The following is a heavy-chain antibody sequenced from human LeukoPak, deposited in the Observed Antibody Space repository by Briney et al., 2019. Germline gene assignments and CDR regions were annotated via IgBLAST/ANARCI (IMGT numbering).Heavy chain of an antibody. Sequence: GGSLRLSCAASGFTFSTYEMNWVRQAPGKGLEWVSYITNSGSTIYYADSVKGRFTISRDNAKNSPFLQMNSLRAEDTAVYYCARGEVVTASLPDYFYYYMDVWGKGTTVTISS. D-gene: IGHD2-21*02. CDR1: GFTFSTYE. V-gene: IGHV3-48*03. J-gene: IGHJ6*03. CDR2: ITNSGSTI. CDR3: ARGEVVTASLPDYFYYYMDV.